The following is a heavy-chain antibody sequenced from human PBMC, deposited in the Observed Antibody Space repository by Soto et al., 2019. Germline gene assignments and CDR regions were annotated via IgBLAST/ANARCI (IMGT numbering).Heavy chain of an antibody. D-gene: IGHD2-15*01. V-gene: IGHV1-46*01. CDR1: GYIFSSYS. J-gene: IGHJ1*01. CDR3: AREENCSHGICYSECFHR. CDR2: VNPSGGST. Sequence: VNVYCKTSGYIFSSYSMHWGRRENGQGLQWMGVVNPSGGSTNYAQKFQGRITLTRDTSRNTFYMDLSSLTSEDTAVYYCAREENCSHGICYSECFHRWGQ.